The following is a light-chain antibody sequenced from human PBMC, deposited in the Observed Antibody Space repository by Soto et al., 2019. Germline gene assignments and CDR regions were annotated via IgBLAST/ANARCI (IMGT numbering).Light chain of an antibody. V-gene: IGKV1-39*01. CDR3: QQSYTHPWT. CDR1: QNIKNY. CDR2: AAS. J-gene: IGKJ1*01. Sequence: DIQMTQSPSSLSASIGDRVTISCRASQNIKNYLNWYQHQRGKAPKLLVYAASTLQGGVPSRFTGSGSGTDFTLTISRLLPEDFATYVCQQSYTHPWTFGQGTTVEI.